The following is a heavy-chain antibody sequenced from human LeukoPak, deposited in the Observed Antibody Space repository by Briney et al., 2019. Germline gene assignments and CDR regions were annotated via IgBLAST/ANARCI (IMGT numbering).Heavy chain of an antibody. CDR3: GRLFGGSNPTIYYFDC. V-gene: IGHV3-23*01. Sequence: GGSLRLSCAASGFTFRNYPMSWVRQAPGKGLEWVSSISGSGGSTFYADSVKGRFTISRDNSKNTLYLQMSSLRAEDTAVYYCGRLFGGSNPTIYYFDCWGQGTLVTVSS. D-gene: IGHD1-26*01. CDR1: GFTFRNYP. CDR2: ISGSGGST. J-gene: IGHJ4*02.